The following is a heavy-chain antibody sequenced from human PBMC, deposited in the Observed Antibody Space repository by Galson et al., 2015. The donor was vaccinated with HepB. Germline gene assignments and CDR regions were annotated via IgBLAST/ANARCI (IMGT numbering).Heavy chain of an antibody. Sequence: CAISGDSVSTNIVAWNWIRQSPSRGLERLGRTYYRSKWSNDYAVSVQSRITINPDTSRNQFSLQLNSVTPEDTGVYYCTRVRHLARGMDVWGQGTTVTVSS. V-gene: IGHV6-1*01. D-gene: IGHD5-12*01. CDR3: TRVRHLARGMDV. CDR2: TYYRSKWSN. CDR1: GDSVSTNIVA. J-gene: IGHJ6*02.